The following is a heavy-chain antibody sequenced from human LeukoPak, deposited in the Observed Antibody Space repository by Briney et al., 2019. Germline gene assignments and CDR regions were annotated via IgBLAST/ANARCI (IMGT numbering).Heavy chain of an antibody. V-gene: IGHV3-33*01. Sequence: PGGSLRLSCAASGFTFSSYGMHWVRQAPGKGLEWVAVIWYDGSNKYYADSVKGRFTISRDNSKNTLYLQMNSLRAEDTAVYYCARDVVEQYYDFWSGYHYYFDYWGQGTLVTVSS. CDR2: IWYDGSNK. CDR3: ARDVVEQYYDFWSGYHYYFDY. D-gene: IGHD3-3*01. J-gene: IGHJ4*02. CDR1: GFTFSSYG.